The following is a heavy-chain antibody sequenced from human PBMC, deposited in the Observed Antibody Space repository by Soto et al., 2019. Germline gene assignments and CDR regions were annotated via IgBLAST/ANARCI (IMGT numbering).Heavy chain of an antibody. Sequence: QVQLQESGPGLVKPSETLSLTCAVSGYSISSGYYWGWIRQPPGKGLEWIGSIYHSGTTYYNPSLKSRVTISLDTSKNQVSLNLSSGTAADTAVYYCVRSLYSSSWYAGFWGQGTLVTVSS. J-gene: IGHJ4*02. CDR1: GYSISSGYY. CDR2: IYHSGTT. CDR3: VRSLYSSSWYAGF. D-gene: IGHD6-13*01. V-gene: IGHV4-38-2*01.